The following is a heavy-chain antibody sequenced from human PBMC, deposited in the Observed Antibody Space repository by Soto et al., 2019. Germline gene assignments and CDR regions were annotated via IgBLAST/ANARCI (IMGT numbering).Heavy chain of an antibody. CDR3: GAVASSADFYGKDV. J-gene: IGHJ6*02. Sequence: QVQLQQWGAGLLKPSETLSLTCAVYGGSSSSYYWSWIRQPPGKGLEWIGEVYHSGGTNYNPSLKSRVTISEDTSKNQFSLKMKSVTAADTAVYYCGAVASSADFYGKDVWGQGTTVTVSS. D-gene: IGHD6-19*01. CDR1: GGSSSSYY. CDR2: VYHSGGT. V-gene: IGHV4-34*02.